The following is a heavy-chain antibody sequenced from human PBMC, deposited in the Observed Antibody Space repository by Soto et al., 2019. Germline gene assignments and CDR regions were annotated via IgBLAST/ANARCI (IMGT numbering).Heavy chain of an antibody. V-gene: IGHV3-30*18. CDR1: GFTFSSFG. CDR3: AKDRHYYYYGMDV. J-gene: IGHJ6*02. Sequence: QVQLVESGGGVVQPGRSLRLSCAASGFTFSSFGMHWVRQAPGKGLEWVAVISYDGSNKYYADSVKGRFTISRDNSKNTLYLQMNSLRAEDKAVYYCAKDRHYYYYGMDVWGQGTTVTVSS. CDR2: ISYDGSNK.